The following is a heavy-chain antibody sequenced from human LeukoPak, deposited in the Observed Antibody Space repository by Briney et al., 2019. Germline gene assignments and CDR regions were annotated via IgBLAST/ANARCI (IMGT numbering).Heavy chain of an antibody. CDR1: GGSISSYY. CDR2: IYYSGST. Sequence: ASETLSLTCSVSGGSISSYYWSWIRQPPGKGLEWIGYIYYSGSTNYSPSLKSRLTISVDTSKNQFSLKLTSVTAADTAVYYCARDKTDHIIGGPPTYYFYRDVGGKGPTVTVSS. V-gene: IGHV4-59*01. CDR3: ARDKTDHIIGGPPTYYFYRDV. D-gene: IGHD3-10*01. J-gene: IGHJ6*03.